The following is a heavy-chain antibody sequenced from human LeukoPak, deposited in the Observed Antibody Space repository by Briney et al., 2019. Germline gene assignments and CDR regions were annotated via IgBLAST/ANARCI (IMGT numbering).Heavy chain of an antibody. D-gene: IGHD6-13*01. Sequence: GSLRLSCAASGFTFSSYWMSWIRQPPGKGLEWIGSIYYSGSTYYNPSLKSRVTISVDTSKNQFSLKLSSVTAADTAVYYCARVGTAAAGYYFDYWGRGTLVTVSS. CDR1: GFTFSSYW. V-gene: IGHV4-39*07. CDR3: ARVGTAAAGYYFDY. J-gene: IGHJ4*02. CDR2: IYYSGST.